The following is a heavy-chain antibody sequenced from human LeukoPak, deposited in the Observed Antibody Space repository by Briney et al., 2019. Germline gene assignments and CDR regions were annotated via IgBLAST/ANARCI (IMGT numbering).Heavy chain of an antibody. CDR2: ISGRGGST. CDR3: AKGYYDILTDYFHNWFNP. D-gene: IGHD3-9*01. J-gene: IGHJ5*02. Sequence: GGSLRLSCAASGFTFSSYAVSWVRQAPGVGLEWVSTISGRGGSTFYADSVKGRFTISRDNFKNTLYLQMNSLRADDTAVYYCAKGYYDILTDYFHNWFNPWGQGTLVIVSS. V-gene: IGHV3-23*01. CDR1: GFTFSSYA.